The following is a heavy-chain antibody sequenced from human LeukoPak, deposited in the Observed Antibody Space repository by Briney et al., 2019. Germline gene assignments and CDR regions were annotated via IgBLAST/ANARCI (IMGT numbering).Heavy chain of an antibody. V-gene: IGHV3-30-3*01. CDR2: ISYDGSNK. CDR3: ARDSYSSSWYSYGGFDP. D-gene: IGHD6-13*01. CDR1: GFTFSSYA. Sequence: GGYLRLSCAASGFTFSSYAMHWVRQAPGKGLEWVAVISYDGSNKYYADSVKGRFTISRDNSKNTLYLQMNSLRAEDTAVYYCARDSYSSSWYSYGGFDPWGQGTLVTVSS. J-gene: IGHJ5*02.